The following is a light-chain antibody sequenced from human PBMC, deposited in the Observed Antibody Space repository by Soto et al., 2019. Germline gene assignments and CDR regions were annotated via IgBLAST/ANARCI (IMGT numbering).Light chain of an antibody. J-gene: IGKJ5*01. CDR1: QSVTRN. CDR3: QQYNDWPPVT. Sequence: EIVMTQSPATLSVSPGERASLSCRASQSVTRNLAWYQQKPGQAPRLLIFAASTRATGIPARFSGSGSGTEFSLTISSVQSEDFAVCYCQQYNDWPPVTFGQGTRLEIK. CDR2: AAS. V-gene: IGKV3-15*01.